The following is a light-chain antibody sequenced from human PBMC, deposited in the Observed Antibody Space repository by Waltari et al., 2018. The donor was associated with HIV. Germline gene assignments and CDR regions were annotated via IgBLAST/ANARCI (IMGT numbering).Light chain of an antibody. CDR1: SSDVGGSKY. Sequence: QSALTQPPSASGSPGQSVTISCTGTSSDVGGSKYVSWYQQHPVKAPKLMIYEVNRRPSGVPDRFSGSKSANTASLTVSGLPADDEADYYCNSYAGSNNWVFGGGTKLTVL. CDR2: EVN. V-gene: IGLV2-8*01. J-gene: IGLJ3*02. CDR3: NSYAGSNNWV.